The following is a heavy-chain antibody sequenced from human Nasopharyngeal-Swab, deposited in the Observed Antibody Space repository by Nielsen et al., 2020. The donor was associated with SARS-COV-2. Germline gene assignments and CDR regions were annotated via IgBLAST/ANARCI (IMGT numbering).Heavy chain of an antibody. Sequence: VRQAPGKGLEWVSAISGSGGSTYCADSVKGRFTISRDNSKNTLYLQMNSLRAEDTAVYYCAKDLTSIAVAGPIIDYWGQGTLVTVSS. CDR3: AKDLTSIAVAGPIIDY. D-gene: IGHD6-19*01. J-gene: IGHJ4*02. CDR2: ISGSGGST. V-gene: IGHV3-23*01.